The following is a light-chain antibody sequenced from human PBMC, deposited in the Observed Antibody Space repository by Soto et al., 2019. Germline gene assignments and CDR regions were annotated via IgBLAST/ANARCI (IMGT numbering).Light chain of an antibody. CDR1: QSVSSH. J-gene: IGKJ1*01. Sequence: TQSPATLSLSPGERATLSCRASQSVSSHLAWYQQKPGQTPRLLIYGASSRAAGIPDRFSGSGSGTGFTLTISRLEPEDFAVYYCQQYGSSPPTFGQGTKVDIK. CDR2: GAS. V-gene: IGKV3-20*01. CDR3: QQYGSSPPT.